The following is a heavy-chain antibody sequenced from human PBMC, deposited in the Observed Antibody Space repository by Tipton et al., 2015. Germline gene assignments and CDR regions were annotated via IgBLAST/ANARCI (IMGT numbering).Heavy chain of an antibody. J-gene: IGHJ5*02. CDR1: GGSFSGYY. V-gene: IGHV4-34*01. CDR2: INHVGGT. CDR3: ARHMRQQLKWFDP. D-gene: IGHD6-13*01. Sequence: TLSLTCAVYGGSFSGYYWSWIRQPPGKGLEWIGEINHVGGTNYNPSLKSRVTISVDTAKNQFSLKLSSVTAADTAVYYCARHMRQQLKWFDPWGQGILVTVSS.